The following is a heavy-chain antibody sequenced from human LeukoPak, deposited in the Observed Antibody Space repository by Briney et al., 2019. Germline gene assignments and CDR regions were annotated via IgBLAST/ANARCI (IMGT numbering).Heavy chain of an antibody. J-gene: IGHJ1*01. CDR3: ARDLLMGSYGFQH. V-gene: IGHV4-59*01. D-gene: IGHD1-26*01. Sequence: SETLSLTCAVYGGSFSGYYWGWIRQAPGKGPEWIGYIDDSGRTNYNPSLKSRVTISKDTSRNQFSLKLNSVTAADTAVYYCARDLLMGSYGFQHWGQGTLVTVSS. CDR2: IDDSGRT. CDR1: GGSFSGYY.